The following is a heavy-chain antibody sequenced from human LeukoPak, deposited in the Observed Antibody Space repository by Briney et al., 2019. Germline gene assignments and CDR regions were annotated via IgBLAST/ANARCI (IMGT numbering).Heavy chain of an antibody. V-gene: IGHV1-2*02. D-gene: IGHD4-17*01. CDR2: INPNTGGT. CDR1: GYTFTGYY. CDR3: ARGPTVTTDY. Sequence: ASVKVSCKASGYTFTGYYIHWVRQAPGQGLEWMGWINPNTGGTNYAQNFQGRVSMNRDTSISTAYMELSRLKSDDTAVYYCARGPTVTTDYWGQGTLVTVSS. J-gene: IGHJ4*02.